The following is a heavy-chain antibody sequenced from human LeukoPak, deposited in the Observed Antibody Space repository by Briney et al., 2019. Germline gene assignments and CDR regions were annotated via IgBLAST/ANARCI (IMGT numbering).Heavy chain of an antibody. CDR3: ARHSSGWHLDF. Sequence: SETLSLTCSVSRDSINGYYWGWIRQPPGKGLEWIGWINYSGATYFNPSLKSRALMSIDTSMNQLSLRLYSVTAADTAIYYCARHSSGWHLDFWGRGTLVTVSS. D-gene: IGHD6-19*01. CDR2: INYSGAT. V-gene: IGHV4-59*01. CDR1: RDSINGYY. J-gene: IGHJ4*02.